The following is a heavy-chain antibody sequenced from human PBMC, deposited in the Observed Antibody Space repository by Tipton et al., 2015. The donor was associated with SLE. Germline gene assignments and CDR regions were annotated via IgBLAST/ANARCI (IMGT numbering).Heavy chain of an antibody. CDR2: IYSADRT. CDR1: GFTFRSSS. D-gene: IGHD2-8*02. V-gene: IGHV3-23*03. J-gene: IGHJ5*02. CDR3: AKGGPGGIAFFS. Sequence: SLRLSCAASGFTFRSSSMAWVRQAPGKGLEWVSSIYSADRTHYADAVRGRFIISRDDSKNTLYLQMSSVRSDDTALYYCAKGGPGGIAFFSWGQGSLVTVSS.